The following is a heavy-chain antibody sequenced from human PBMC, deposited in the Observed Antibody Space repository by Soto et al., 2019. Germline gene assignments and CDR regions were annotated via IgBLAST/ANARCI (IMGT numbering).Heavy chain of an antibody. D-gene: IGHD2-15*01. J-gene: IGHJ4*02. CDR1: LDSASSNNVA. V-gene: IGHV6-1*01. CDR2: PFFRSKWSN. Sequence: PSQTLSLTCGISLDSASSNNVAWNWIRQFRSSGLGWLGRPFFRSKWSNEYSAFVTRLIAINPNTYQNQFSLQLNSVTPDATAVYYYAKAGIYCSGGTCFSLDYWGQGILVTVSS. CDR3: AKAGIYCSGGTCFSLDY.